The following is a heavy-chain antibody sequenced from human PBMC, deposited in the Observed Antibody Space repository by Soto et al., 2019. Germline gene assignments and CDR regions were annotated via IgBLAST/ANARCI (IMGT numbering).Heavy chain of an antibody. CDR1: GYTFTSYV. CDR3: ARAAVAGWFDP. D-gene: IGHD6-19*01. J-gene: IGHJ5*02. CDR2: ISTYNGNT. V-gene: IGHV1-18*01. Sequence: ASVKVSCKASGYTFTSYVISWVRQAPGQGLEWMGWISTYNGNTNYAQKPQGRVTMTTDTSTSTAYMEPRSLRSDDTAVYYCARAAVAGWFDPWGQGTLVTVSS.